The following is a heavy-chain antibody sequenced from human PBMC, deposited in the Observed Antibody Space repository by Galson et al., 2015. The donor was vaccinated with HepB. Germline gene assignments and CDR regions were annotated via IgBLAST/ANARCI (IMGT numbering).Heavy chain of an antibody. J-gene: IGHJ4*02. V-gene: IGHV3-23*01. D-gene: IGHD3-9*01. CDR3: AKDGYPLLTGYSDY. CDR2: IDGSGGST. CDR1: GFTFSTYG. Sequence: SLRLSCAASGFTFSTYGMYWVRQAPGKGLEWVSVIDGSGGSTNYADSVKGRFFMSRDNSKNTVYLQMNSLRAEDTAIYCCAKDGYPLLTGYSDYWGQGTLVTVSS.